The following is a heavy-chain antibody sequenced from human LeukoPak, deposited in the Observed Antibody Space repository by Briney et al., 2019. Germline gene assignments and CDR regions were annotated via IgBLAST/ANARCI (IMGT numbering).Heavy chain of an antibody. D-gene: IGHD1-26*01. CDR1: GFTFSSYS. CDR3: ARDTSWWEPRPYYMDV. J-gene: IGHJ6*03. CDR2: ISSSSYI. V-gene: IGHV3-21*01. Sequence: GGSLRLSCAASGFTFSSYSMNWVRQAPGKGLEWVSSISSSSYIYYADSVKGRFTISRDNAKNSLYLQMNSLRAEDTAVYYCARDTSWWEPRPYYMDVWGKGTTVTISS.